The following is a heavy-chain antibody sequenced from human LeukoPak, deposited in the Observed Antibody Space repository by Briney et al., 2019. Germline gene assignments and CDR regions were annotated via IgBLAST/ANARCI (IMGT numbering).Heavy chain of an antibody. CDR1: GFTFSSYD. V-gene: IGHV3-13*01. J-gene: IGHJ3*02. CDR2: IGTAGDT. CDR3: AREGIVNDAFDI. Sequence: PGGSLRLSCAASGFTFSSYDMHWVRQATGKGLEWVSAIGTAGDTYYPGSVKGRFTISRENAKNSLYFQMNSLRAGDTAVYYCAREGIVNDAFDIWGQGTVVTVSS. D-gene: IGHD3-22*01.